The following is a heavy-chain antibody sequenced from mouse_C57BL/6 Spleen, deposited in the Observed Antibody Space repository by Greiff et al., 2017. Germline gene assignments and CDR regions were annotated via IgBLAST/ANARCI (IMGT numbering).Heavy chain of an antibody. V-gene: IGHV3-6*01. J-gene: IGHJ2*01. Sequence: EVKLMESGPGLVKPSQSLSLTCSVTGYSITSGYYWNWIRQFPGNKLEWMGYISYDGSNNYNPSLKNRISITRDTSKNQFFLKLNSVTTEDTAQYYCARGYYFDYWGQGTTLTVSS. CDR3: ARGYYFDY. CDR1: GYSITSGYY. CDR2: ISYDGSN.